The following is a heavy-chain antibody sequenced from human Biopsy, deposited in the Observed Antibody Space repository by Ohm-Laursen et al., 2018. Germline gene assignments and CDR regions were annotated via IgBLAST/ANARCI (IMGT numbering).Heavy chain of an antibody. CDR2: ITVSADTT. CDR1: RFTFSSYV. V-gene: IGHV3-23*01. J-gene: IGHJ3*02. CDR3: AKGRVGNSGSLDI. D-gene: IGHD1-1*01. Sequence: SLRLSCAASRFTFSSYVMSWVRQAPGKGLEWVSAITVSADTTYYADSVRGRFTVSRDNSQNTLYLQMNSLRAEDTAIYYCAKGRVGNSGSLDIWGHGTMVTVSS.